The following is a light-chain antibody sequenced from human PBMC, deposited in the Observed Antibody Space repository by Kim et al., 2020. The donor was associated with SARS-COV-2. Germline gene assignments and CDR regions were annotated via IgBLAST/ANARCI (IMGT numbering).Light chain of an antibody. J-gene: IGLJ3*02. CDR1: GNNVGYQE. Sequence: RQTAPLTCTGDGNNVGYQEATWLRQHQGHPPKVLSSRNNNRPSGISERLSASRSGNTASLTITGLQPEDEADYYCAAWDSSLSAWVFGGGTQLTVL. CDR3: AAWDSSLSAWV. CDR2: RNN. V-gene: IGLV10-54*01.